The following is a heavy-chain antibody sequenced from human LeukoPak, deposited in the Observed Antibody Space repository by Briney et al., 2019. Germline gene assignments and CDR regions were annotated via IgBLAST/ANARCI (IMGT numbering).Heavy chain of an antibody. V-gene: IGHV3-74*01. CDR1: GFSFSDYW. Sequence: PGGSLRLSCAASGFSFSDYWMHRVRQAPGKGLVWVSRIRSDGNSTTYADSVKGRFAISRDNAKNTLYLQMNSLRAEDTAVYYCAGVRRYCSGGSCYSYFFDYWGQGTLVTVSS. D-gene: IGHD2-15*01. CDR2: IRSDGNST. J-gene: IGHJ4*02. CDR3: AGVRRYCSGGSCYSYFFDY.